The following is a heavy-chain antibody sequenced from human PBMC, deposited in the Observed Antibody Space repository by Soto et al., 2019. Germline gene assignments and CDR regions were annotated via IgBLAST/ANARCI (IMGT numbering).Heavy chain of an antibody. CDR3: AKGSRIAVPGVFDY. CDR2: ISWNSGSI. J-gene: IGHJ4*02. Sequence: DVQLVESGGGLVQPGRSLRLSCAASGFTFDDYAMHWVRQAPGKGLEWVSGISWNSGSIGYADSVKGRFTISRDNAKNSLYLQMNSLRAEDTAVYYCAKGSRIAVPGVFDYWGQGTLVTVSS. D-gene: IGHD6-19*01. CDR1: GFTFDDYA. V-gene: IGHV3-9*01.